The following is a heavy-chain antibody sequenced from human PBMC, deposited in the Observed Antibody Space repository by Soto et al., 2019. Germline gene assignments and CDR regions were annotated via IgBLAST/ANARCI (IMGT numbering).Heavy chain of an antibody. CDR3: ARELWYYYDSSGYYPSYYYYGMDV. D-gene: IGHD3-22*01. CDR1: GGSISSYY. Sequence: SETLSLTCTVSGGSISSYYWSWIRQPPGKGLEWIGYIYYSGSTNYNPSLKSRVTISVDTSKNQFSLKLSSVTAADKAVYYCARELWYYYDSSGYYPSYYYYGMDVWGQGTTVTVSS. V-gene: IGHV4-59*01. J-gene: IGHJ6*02. CDR2: IYYSGST.